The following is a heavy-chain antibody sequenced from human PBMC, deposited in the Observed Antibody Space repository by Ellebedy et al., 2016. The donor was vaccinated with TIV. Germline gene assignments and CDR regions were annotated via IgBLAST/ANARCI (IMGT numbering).Heavy chain of an antibody. CDR3: ASKKDYYASGSANWFDP. Sequence: MPSETLSLTCAVYGGSFSNYYWNWIRQPPGKGLEWIGEINHSGSTNYNPSLKSRVTISLDTSKNQFSLKLSSLTAADTAVYYCASKKDYYASGSANWFDPWGQGTLVTVSS. J-gene: IGHJ5*02. CDR1: GGSFSNYY. V-gene: IGHV4-34*01. CDR2: INHSGST. D-gene: IGHD3-10*01.